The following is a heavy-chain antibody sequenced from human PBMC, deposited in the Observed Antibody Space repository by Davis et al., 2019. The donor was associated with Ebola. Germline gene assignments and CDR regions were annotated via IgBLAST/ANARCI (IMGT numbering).Heavy chain of an antibody. CDR2: IYADGST. D-gene: IGHD2-15*01. Sequence: GESLKISCAASGFTFNTYAMSWVRQPPGKGLQWVSVIYADGSTYYADSVKGRFTISRDTSKNTMFLQMTGLRAEDTAIYYCARGGLLSALDLWGQGTMVSVSS. CDR1: GFTFNTYA. J-gene: IGHJ3*01. CDR3: ARGGLLSALDL. V-gene: IGHV3-23*03.